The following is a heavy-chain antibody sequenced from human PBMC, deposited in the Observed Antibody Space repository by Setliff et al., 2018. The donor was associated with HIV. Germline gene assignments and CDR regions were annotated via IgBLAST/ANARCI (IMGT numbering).Heavy chain of an antibody. J-gene: IGHJ6*03. CDR3: ARRGATVTLNYYYYYLDV. CDR2: ISHSGTV. Sequence: PSETLSLTCTVSAYSIISGDYWGWIRQSPGKWLGWIGTISHSGTVYYNTSLESRDTMSVDRSKNQFSLKLSSVTAADTAVYYCARRGATVTLNYYYYYLDVWGKGTTVTVSS. CDR1: AYSIISGDY. D-gene: IGHD4-17*01. V-gene: IGHV4-38-2*02.